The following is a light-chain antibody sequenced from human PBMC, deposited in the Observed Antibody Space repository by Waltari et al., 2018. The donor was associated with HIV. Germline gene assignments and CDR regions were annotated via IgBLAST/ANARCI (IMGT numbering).Light chain of an antibody. CDR3: SSYGGSSNWL. CDR2: EGI. V-gene: IGLV2-23*01. CDR1: SSDIGNYNL. Sequence: QSALTQPASVSGSPGQSITISCTGTSSDIGNYNLVSWYQQHPGKAPKLIIYEGIKRPSGVSNRISGSKSANTASLTISGLQAEDEADDFCSSYGGSSNWLFGGGTKLTVL. J-gene: IGLJ2*01.